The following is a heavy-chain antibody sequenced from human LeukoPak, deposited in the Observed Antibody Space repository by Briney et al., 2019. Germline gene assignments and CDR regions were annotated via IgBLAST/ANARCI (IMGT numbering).Heavy chain of an antibody. D-gene: IGHD3-22*01. CDR1: GYTFSDFS. CDR3: VRLRRNNDRSGYYYYYDY. CDR2: ISVRSNYR. Sequence: GGPLRLSCAASGYTFSDFSVNWVRQAPGKGLEWVSSISVRSNYRYYADSVRGRFTISRDDARDSLFLQMNSLRAEDTAVYFCVRLRRNNDRSGYYYYYDYWGQGTLVTVSS. J-gene: IGHJ4*02. V-gene: IGHV3-21*01.